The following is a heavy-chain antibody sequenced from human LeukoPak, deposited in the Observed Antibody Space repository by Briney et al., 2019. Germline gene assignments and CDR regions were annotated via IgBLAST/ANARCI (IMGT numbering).Heavy chain of an antibody. V-gene: IGHV3-15*01. CDR1: GFTFSNAW. CDR2: IKSKTDGGTT. J-gene: IGHJ4*02. Sequence: GGSLRLSCAASGFTFSNAWMSWVRQAPGKGLEWVGRIKSKTDGGTTDYAAPVKGRFTISRDDSKNTLYLQMNSLKTEDTAVYYCTTASDYDILTGYWYWGQGTLVTVSS. D-gene: IGHD3-9*01. CDR3: TTASDYDILTGYWY.